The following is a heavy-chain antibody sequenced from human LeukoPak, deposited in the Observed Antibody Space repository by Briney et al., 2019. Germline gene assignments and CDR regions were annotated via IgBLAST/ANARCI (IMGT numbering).Heavy chain of an antibody. CDR2: ISAYNGNT. CDR3: ARETYDYVWGSYREWYFDY. CDR1: GYTFTSYG. D-gene: IGHD3-16*02. J-gene: IGHJ4*02. V-gene: IGHV1-18*01. Sequence: ASVKVSCKASGYTFTSYGISWVRQAPGQGLEWMGWISAYNGNTNYAQKLQGRVTMTTDTSTSTAYMELSSLRSEDTAVYYCARETYDYVWGSYREWYFDYWDQGTLVTVSS.